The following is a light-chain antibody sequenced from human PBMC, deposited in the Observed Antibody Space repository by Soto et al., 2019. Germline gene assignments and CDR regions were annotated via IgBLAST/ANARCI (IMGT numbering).Light chain of an antibody. V-gene: IGKV1-39*01. J-gene: IGKJ1*01. CDR1: QSISSY. CDR2: AGS. CDR3: QQTYTTPT. Sequence: DIQMTQSPSSLSASVGDRVTITCRASQSISSYLNWYQQKPGKAPKLLIYAGSSLQSAVPSRFSGSGSGTDFTLTISSLQPEDFATYYCQQTYTTPTFGQGTKVEIK.